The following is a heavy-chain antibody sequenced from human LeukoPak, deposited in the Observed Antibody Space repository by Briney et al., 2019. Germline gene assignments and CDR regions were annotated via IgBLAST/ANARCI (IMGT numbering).Heavy chain of an antibody. CDR2: ISYDGSNK. J-gene: IGHJ4*02. Sequence: AGGSLRLSCAASGFTFSSYAIHGVGQAPGKGLEGVAVISYDGSNKYYADSVKGRFTISRDNSKNTLYLQMNSLRAEDTAVYYCARSPYNWNYHFDYWGQGTLVTVSS. CDR3: ARSPYNWNYHFDY. D-gene: IGHD1-7*01. V-gene: IGHV3-30-3*01. CDR1: GFTFSSYA.